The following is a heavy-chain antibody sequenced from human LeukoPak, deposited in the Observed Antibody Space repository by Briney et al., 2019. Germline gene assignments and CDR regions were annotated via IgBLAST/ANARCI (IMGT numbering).Heavy chain of an antibody. D-gene: IGHD3-16*01. Sequence: SETLSLTCTVSGDSMSYYYWNFIRQPAGKGLEWIGRIHTSGTTYYSASLKSRVSMSVDSSRNQFSLRLTSVTAADTAIYFCARGDYYDGGGRNWFDVWGQGTLVTIS. CDR3: ARGDYYDGGGRNWFDV. V-gene: IGHV4-4*07. CDR1: GDSMSYYY. CDR2: IHTSGTT. J-gene: IGHJ5*02.